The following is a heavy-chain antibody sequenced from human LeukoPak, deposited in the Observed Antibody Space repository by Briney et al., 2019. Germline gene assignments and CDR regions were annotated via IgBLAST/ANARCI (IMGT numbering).Heavy chain of an antibody. CDR2: INQDGSQR. Sequence: GGSLRLSCAASGFIFSSSWMSWVRQAPGKGLEWVANINQDGSQRHYVDSVKGRFTISRDNAKNSLYLQMNSLRAEDTAVYYCTRDPRRLDYWGQGTLVTVSS. CDR3: TRDPRRLDY. V-gene: IGHV3-7*03. J-gene: IGHJ4*02. CDR1: GFIFSSSW.